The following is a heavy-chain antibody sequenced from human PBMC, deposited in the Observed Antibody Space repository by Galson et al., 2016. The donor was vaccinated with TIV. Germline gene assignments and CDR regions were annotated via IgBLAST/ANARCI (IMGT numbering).Heavy chain of an antibody. CDR1: DFNFASYT. V-gene: IGHV3-53*05. CDR2: IYSGGST. Sequence: SLRLSCAASDFNFASYTMNWVRQAPGKGLEWVSVIYSGGSTHYADSVKGRFTISRDNSKKMLYLQMNRLRAEDTAVYYCARDLGYDSRGYYPGYWGQGTLVTVSS. J-gene: IGHJ4*02. CDR3: ARDLGYDSRGYYPGY. D-gene: IGHD3-22*01.